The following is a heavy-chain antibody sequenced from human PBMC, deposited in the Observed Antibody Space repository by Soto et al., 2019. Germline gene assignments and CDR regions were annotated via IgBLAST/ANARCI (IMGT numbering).Heavy chain of an antibody. CDR3: ARVDYDFWGGMDV. Sequence: SETLSLTCAVSGYSISSGYYWGWIRQPPGKGLEWIGSIYHSGSTYYNPSLKSRVTISVDTSKNQFSLKLSSVTAADTAVYYCARVDYDFWGGMDVWGKGTTVTVSS. V-gene: IGHV4-38-2*01. D-gene: IGHD3-3*01. CDR2: IYHSGST. J-gene: IGHJ6*04. CDR1: GYSISSGYY.